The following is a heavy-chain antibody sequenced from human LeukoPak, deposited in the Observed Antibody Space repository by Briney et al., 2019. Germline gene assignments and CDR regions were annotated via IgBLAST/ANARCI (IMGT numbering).Heavy chain of an antibody. Sequence: PGGSLRLSCAASGFTFSSYWMHWVRQAPGKGLVWVSRINSDGSSTRYADSVKGRFTISRDNAKNSLYLQLSSLRVEDTAVYYCARREATGCLSFGYWGQGTLVTVSP. V-gene: IGHV3-74*01. D-gene: IGHD6-19*01. J-gene: IGHJ4*02. CDR3: ARREATGCLSFGY. CDR1: GFTFSSYW. CDR2: INSDGSST.